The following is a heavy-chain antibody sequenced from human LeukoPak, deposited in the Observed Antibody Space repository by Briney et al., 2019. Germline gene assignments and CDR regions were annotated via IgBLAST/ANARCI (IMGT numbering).Heavy chain of an antibody. CDR2: INWNGGST. J-gene: IGHJ2*01. D-gene: IGHD6-19*01. V-gene: IGHV3-20*04. Sequence: PGGSLRLSCAASGFTFSSYAMSWVRQAPGKGLEWVSGINWNGGSTGYADSVKDRFTISRDNAKNSLYLQMSSLRAEDTALYYCAGGDSSGWYFDLWGRGTLVTVSS. CDR3: AGGDSSGWYFDL. CDR1: GFTFSSYA.